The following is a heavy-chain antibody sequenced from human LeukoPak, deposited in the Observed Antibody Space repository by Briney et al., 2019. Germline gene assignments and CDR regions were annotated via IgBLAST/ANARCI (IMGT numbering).Heavy chain of an antibody. Sequence: ASVKVSCKASGGTFSSYAISWVRQAPGQGLEWMGGIIPIFGTANYAQKFQGRVTITTDESTSTAYMELSSLRSEDTAVYYCATKKRYDYGDHGGFDYWGQRTLVTVSS. CDR2: IIPIFGTA. D-gene: IGHD4-17*01. V-gene: IGHV1-69*05. CDR1: GGTFSSYA. CDR3: ATKKRYDYGDHGGFDY. J-gene: IGHJ4*02.